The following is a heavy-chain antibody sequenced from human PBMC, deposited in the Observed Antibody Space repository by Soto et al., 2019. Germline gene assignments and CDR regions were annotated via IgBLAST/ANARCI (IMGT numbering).Heavy chain of an antibody. J-gene: IGHJ6*02. D-gene: IGHD3-10*01. CDR3: ARDAGTGYYYGMDV. CDR2: IRGSSGTI. Sequence: GGSLSLSCAASGVTVSSHSLTWVRPAQGKGLEWISTIRGSSGTIYYADSVKGRFTISRDNAKNSLYLHMNSLRDEDTAVYYCARDAGTGYYYGMDVWGQGTTVTVSS. V-gene: IGHV3-48*02. CDR1: GVTVSSHS.